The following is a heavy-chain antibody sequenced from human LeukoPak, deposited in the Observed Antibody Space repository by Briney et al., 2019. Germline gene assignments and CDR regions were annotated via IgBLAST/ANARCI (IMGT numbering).Heavy chain of an antibody. V-gene: IGHV4-59*08. D-gene: IGHD2-15*01. CDR1: GFTFSDYY. CDR3: ARLSGPLGFCSGGPCYSDWYFDL. J-gene: IGHJ2*01. Sequence: GSLRLSCAASGFTFSDYYMSWIRQPPGKGLEWIGNIYYSGNTYYNPSLKSRVLILVDTSKNQFSLKLSSVTAPETAVYYCARLSGPLGFCSGGPCYSDWYFDLWGRGTLVTVPS. CDR2: IYYSGNT.